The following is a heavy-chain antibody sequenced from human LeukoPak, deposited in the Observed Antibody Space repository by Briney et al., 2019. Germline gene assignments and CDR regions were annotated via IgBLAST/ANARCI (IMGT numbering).Heavy chain of an antibody. Sequence: SESLSLTCTVSGGSISSSSYHWGWLRHPPGQGLVGSGSIDYSESTYYNPSLKSRVTISVHSSKNQFSLKLSSVTAADTAVYYCARDTSSGYYYGRVYYFDYWGQGTLVTVSS. J-gene: IGHJ4*02. V-gene: IGHV4-39*07. CDR1: GGSISSSSYH. CDR3: ARDTSSGYYYGRVYYFDY. CDR2: IDYSEST. D-gene: IGHD3-22*01.